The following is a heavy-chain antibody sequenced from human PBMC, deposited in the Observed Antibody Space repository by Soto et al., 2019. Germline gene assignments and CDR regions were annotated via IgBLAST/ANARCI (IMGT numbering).Heavy chain of an antibody. J-gene: IGHJ6*02. D-gene: IGHD3-10*01. CDR2: IYYSGNT. V-gene: IGHV4-31*03. CDR1: GGSISSGGYY. Sequence: QVQLQESGPGLVKPSQTLSLTCTVSGGSISSGGYYWSWIRQHPGKGLEWIGYIYYSGNTYYNPSLESRVTISVDRSKNQCALKLSSVTAADAAVYYCGRGGNYYCSGSYSSYYGMDVWSQGTTVTVSS. CDR3: GRGGNYYCSGSYSSYYGMDV.